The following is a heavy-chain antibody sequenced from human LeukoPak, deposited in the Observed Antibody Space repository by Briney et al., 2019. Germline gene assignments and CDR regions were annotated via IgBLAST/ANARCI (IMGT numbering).Heavy chain of an antibody. CDR1: GYTFTSYD. CDR2: MNPNSGNT. Sequence: ASVKVSCKASGYTFTSYDINWVRQATGQGLEWMGWMNPNSGNTGYAQKFQGRVTMTRDTSISTAYMELSRLRSDDTAVYYCARGESSSPGGGYWGQGTLVTVSS. J-gene: IGHJ4*02. CDR3: ARGESSSPGGGY. D-gene: IGHD6-6*01. V-gene: IGHV1-8*02.